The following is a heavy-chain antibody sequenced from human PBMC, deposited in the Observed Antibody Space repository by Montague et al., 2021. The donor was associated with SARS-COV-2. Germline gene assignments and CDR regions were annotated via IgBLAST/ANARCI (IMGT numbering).Heavy chain of an antibody. CDR1: GGSTSNYY. CDR2: IFYTGST. D-gene: IGHD4-11*01. V-gene: IGHV4-59*12. Sequence: SETLSLTCSVSGGSTSNYYWTWIRQSPGKGLQWIGYIFYTGSTKFNPSLKSRVSMSLDTSKNHFSLRLSSVTAADTAVYYCARARSVTTFFLGVRVAMDVWGQGTTVTVSS. J-gene: IGHJ6*02. CDR3: ARARSVTTFFLGVRVAMDV.